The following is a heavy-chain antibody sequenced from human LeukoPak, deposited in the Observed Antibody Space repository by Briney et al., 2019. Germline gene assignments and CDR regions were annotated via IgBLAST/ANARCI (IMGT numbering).Heavy chain of an antibody. D-gene: IGHD6-19*01. CDR1: GFAFSSYA. J-gene: IGHJ4*02. CDR3: AKDCSSGWYFFSYFDY. V-gene: IGHV3-23*01. CDR2: ISGSGGST. Sequence: GGSLRLSCAASGFAFSSYAMSWVRQASGKGLEWVSAISGSGGSTYYADSVKGRFTISRDNSKNTLYLQMNSLRAEDTAVYYCAKDCSSGWYFFSYFDYWGQGTLVTVSS.